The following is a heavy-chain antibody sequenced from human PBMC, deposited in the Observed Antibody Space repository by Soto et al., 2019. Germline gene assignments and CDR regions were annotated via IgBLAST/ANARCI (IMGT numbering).Heavy chain of an antibody. Sequence: LRLSCAASGFTFSSYGMHWVRQAPGKGLEWVAVISYDGSNKYYADSVKGRFTISRDNSKNTLYLQMNSLRAEDTAVYYCAKDSAPRFAAFDIWGQGTMVTVSS. CDR3: AKDSAPRFAAFDI. V-gene: IGHV3-30*18. CDR1: GFTFSSYG. CDR2: ISYDGSNK. J-gene: IGHJ3*02.